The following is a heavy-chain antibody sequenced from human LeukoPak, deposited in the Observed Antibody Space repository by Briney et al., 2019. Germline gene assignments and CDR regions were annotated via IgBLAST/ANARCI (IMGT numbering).Heavy chain of an antibody. CDR3: AREYYDFWSGYFLPYYYYYMDV. D-gene: IGHD3-3*01. J-gene: IGHJ6*03. CDR1: GFTFSSYS. CDR2: ISSSSSTI. Sequence: GGSLRLSCAASGFTFSSYSMNWVRQAPGKGLEWVSYISSSSSTIYYADSVKGRFTISRDNAKNSLYLQMNSLRAEDTAVYYCAREYYDFWSGYFLPYYYYYMDVWGKGTTVTVSS. V-gene: IGHV3-48*04.